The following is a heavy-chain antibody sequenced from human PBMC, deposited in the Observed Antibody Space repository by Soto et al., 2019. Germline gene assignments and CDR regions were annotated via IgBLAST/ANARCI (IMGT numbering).Heavy chain of an antibody. D-gene: IGHD4-17*01. CDR2: ISYDGSNK. V-gene: IGHV3-30-3*01. J-gene: IGHJ4*01. CDR1: GFTFSSYA. Sequence: QVQLVESGGGVVQPGRSLRLSCAASGFTFSSYAMHWVRQAPGKGLEWVAVISYDGSNKYYADSVKGRFTISRDNSKNTLFLQMNSLRAEDTAVYYCARVGRLHYFDYWGHGTLVTVSS. CDR3: ARVGRLHYFDY.